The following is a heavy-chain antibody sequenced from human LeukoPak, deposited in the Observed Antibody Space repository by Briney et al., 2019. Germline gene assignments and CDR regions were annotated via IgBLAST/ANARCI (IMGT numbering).Heavy chain of an antibody. J-gene: IGHJ6*02. CDR3: AKSGGFGHYYYYGMDV. D-gene: IGHD3-10*01. CDR1: GFTFSDYY. Sequence: GGSLRLSCAASGFTFSDYYMSWIPHAPGKGLEGVSYISSSGSTIYYADSVKGRVTISRDNAKNSLYLQMNSLRAEDTAVYYCAKSGGFGHYYYYGMDVWGQGTTVTVSS. V-gene: IGHV3-11*01. CDR2: ISSSGSTI.